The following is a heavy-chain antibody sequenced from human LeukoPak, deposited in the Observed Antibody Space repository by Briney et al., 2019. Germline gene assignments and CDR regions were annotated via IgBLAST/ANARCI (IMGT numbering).Heavy chain of an antibody. V-gene: IGHV4-34*01. D-gene: IGHD5-24*01. Sequence: SETLSLTCAVYGGSFSGYYWSWIRQPPGKGLEWIGEINHSGSTNYNPSLKSRVTISVDTSKNQFSLKLSSVIAADTAVYYCARFIEMATGAFDIWGQGTMVTVSS. J-gene: IGHJ3*02. CDR2: INHSGST. CDR1: GGSFSGYY. CDR3: ARFIEMATGAFDI.